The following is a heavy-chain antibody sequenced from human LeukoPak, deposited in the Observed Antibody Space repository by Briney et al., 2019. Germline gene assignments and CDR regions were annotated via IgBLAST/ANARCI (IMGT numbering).Heavy chain of an antibody. J-gene: IGHJ4*02. CDR3: ARSHPDWYFDY. D-gene: IGHD3-9*01. CDR1: GFTFSSYW. Sequence: GGSLRLSCAASGFTFSSYWMSWVRQAPGKGLEWVANIKQDGSEKYYVDSVKGRFTISRDNTKNSLYLQMNSLRAEDTAVYYCARSHPDWYFDYWGQGTLVTVSS. CDR2: IKQDGSEK. V-gene: IGHV3-7*01.